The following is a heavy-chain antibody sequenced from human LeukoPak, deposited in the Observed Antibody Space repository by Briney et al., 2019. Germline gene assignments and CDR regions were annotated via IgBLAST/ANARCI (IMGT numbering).Heavy chain of an antibody. D-gene: IGHD6-19*01. CDR2: IYYSGST. V-gene: IGHV4-59*12. CDR1: GGSFSGYY. J-gene: IGHJ4*02. Sequence: KPSETLSLTCAVYGGSFSGYYWSWIRQPPGKGLEWIGYIYYSGSTNYNPSLKSRVTISVDTSKNQFSLKLSSVTAADTAVYYCARDPRSGWHRYYFDYWGQGTLVTVSS. CDR3: ARDPRSGWHRYYFDY.